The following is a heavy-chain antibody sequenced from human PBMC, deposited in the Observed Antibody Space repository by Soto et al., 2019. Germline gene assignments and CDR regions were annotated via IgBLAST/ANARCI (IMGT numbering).Heavy chain of an antibody. Sequence: PGGSLRLSCAATGFTFSSYAMSWVRQTPGKGLEWVSLINGNGFSTYYADSVKGRFTVSRDNSKNTVYLQMNGLRAEETATYICARDGVPAARRVVPWHHYYSLDVWGQG. CDR2: INGNGFST. D-gene: IGHD2-21*01. CDR3: ARDGVPAARRVVPWHHYYSLDV. CDR1: GFTFSSYA. V-gene: IGHV3-23*01. J-gene: IGHJ6*02.